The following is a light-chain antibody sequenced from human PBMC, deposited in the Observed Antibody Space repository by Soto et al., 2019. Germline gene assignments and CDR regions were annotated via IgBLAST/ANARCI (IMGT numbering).Light chain of an antibody. CDR1: QSVSSN. CDR3: QQYNSWPPWT. V-gene: IGKV3-15*01. Sequence: EIVMKQSPATLSVSPGERATLACRASQSVSSNFAWYQQKPGQAPRLLIYGASTRATGIPARFSGSRSGTEFSLTLSSLQSEDFAFYYCQQYNSWPPWTFGQGTNLEI. J-gene: IGKJ2*02. CDR2: GAS.